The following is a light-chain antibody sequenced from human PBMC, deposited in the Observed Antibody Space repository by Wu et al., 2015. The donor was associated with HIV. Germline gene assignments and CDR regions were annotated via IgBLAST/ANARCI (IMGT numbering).Light chain of an antibody. V-gene: IGKV3-15*01. CDR1: QYISSH. CDR3: QQYNNWPAT. J-gene: IGKJ3*01. Sequence: TVMTQSPATLSVSPGERATLSCRASQYISSHLAWYQQKPGQAPRLLIYGASTRATGVPARFSGSGSGTEFTLTISNMQSEDFAIYYCQQYNNWPATFGPGTKLDFK. CDR2: GAS.